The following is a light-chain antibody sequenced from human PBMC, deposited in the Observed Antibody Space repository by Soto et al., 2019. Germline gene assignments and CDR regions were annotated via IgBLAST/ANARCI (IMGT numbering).Light chain of an antibody. Sequence: QAVVTQEPSLTVSPGGTVTLTCGSSTGAVTSGHYPYWFQQKPGQAPRTLIYEAANKHSWTPARFSASLPGGKATLTLSGAQPEDEAQYYCLLSYSGADVVFGGGTKLTVL. CDR3: LLSYSGADVV. J-gene: IGLJ2*01. CDR1: TGAVTSGHY. CDR2: EAA. V-gene: IGLV7-46*01.